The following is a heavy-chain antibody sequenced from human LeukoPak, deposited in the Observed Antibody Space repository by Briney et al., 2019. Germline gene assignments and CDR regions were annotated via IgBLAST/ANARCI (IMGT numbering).Heavy chain of an antibody. CDR3: ARDPEALDY. J-gene: IGHJ4*02. V-gene: IGHV3-48*02. CDR1: GFTFSGYS. Sequence: GGSLRLSCAASGFTFSGYSMNWVRQAPGQGLEWVAYLRSSGDTIYYADSVKGRFTISRDIAKNSLYLQMNSLRDEDTAVYYCARDPEALDYWGQGTLMTVSS. CDR2: LRSSGDTI.